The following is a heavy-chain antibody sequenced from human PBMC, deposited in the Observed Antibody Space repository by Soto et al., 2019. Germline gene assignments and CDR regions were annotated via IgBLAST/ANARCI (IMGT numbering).Heavy chain of an antibody. D-gene: IGHD6-13*01. Sequence: QVQLQESGPGLVKPSETLSLTCTVSGGSISSYYWSWIRQPPGKGLEWIGYIYYSGSTNYNPSLKSRVTISVDTSKNQFSLKLSSVTAADTAVYYCARSSGPGGSSWYNFDYWGQGTLVTVSS. CDR1: GGSISSYY. J-gene: IGHJ4*02. CDR3: ARSSGPGGSSWYNFDY. V-gene: IGHV4-59*01. CDR2: IYYSGST.